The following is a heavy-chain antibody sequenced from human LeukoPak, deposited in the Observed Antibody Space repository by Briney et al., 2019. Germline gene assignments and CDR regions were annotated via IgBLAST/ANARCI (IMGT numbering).Heavy chain of an antibody. CDR3: ANGGSYYFDY. Sequence: PGGSLRLSCAASGFTFSSYGMHWVRQAPGKGLEWVAVISYDGSNKYYADSVKGRFTISRDNSKNTLYLQMNSLRAEDTAVYYCANGGSYYFDYWGQGTLVTVSS. V-gene: IGHV3-30*18. J-gene: IGHJ4*02. D-gene: IGHD1-26*01. CDR1: GFTFSSYG. CDR2: ISYDGSNK.